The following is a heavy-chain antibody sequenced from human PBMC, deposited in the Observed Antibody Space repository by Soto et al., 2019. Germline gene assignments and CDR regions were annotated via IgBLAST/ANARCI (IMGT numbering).Heavy chain of an antibody. V-gene: IGHV3-33*01. CDR2: IWYDGGNK. D-gene: IGHD6-19*01. J-gene: IGHJ1*01. CDR3: ARDGGSGEAYIRY. CDR1: GFTFSSYG. Sequence: PGGSLRLSCAASGFTFSSYGMHWVRQAPGKGLEWVAVIWYDGGNKYYADSVKGRFTISRDNSKNTLYLQMNSLRAEDTAVYYCARDGGSGEAYIRYCGQGTPVTVSS.